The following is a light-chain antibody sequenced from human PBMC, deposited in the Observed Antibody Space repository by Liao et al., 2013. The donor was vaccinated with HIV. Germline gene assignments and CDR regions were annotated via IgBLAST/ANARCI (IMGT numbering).Light chain of an antibody. Sequence: SYVLSQPPSVSVAPGNTARLTCGGDKIGSKSVHWYRQKPGQAPEVVIYSDHDRPSGIPERFSGSNSGTTATLAISGAQALDEADYYCQTWDTGTGVFGTGTKVSVL. J-gene: IGLJ1*01. CDR3: QTWDTGTGV. CDR2: SDH. CDR1: KIGSKS. V-gene: IGLV3-21*01.